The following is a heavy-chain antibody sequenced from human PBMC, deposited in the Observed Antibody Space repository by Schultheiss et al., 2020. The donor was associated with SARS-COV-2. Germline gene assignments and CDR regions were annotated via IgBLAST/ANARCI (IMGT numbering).Heavy chain of an antibody. J-gene: IGHJ4*02. D-gene: IGHD5-12*01. Sequence: GGSLRLSCAASGFTFSSYEMNWVRQAPGKGLELVSYISSSGSTIYYADSVKGRFTISRDNAKNSLYLQMNSLRAEDTAFYYCAGGYSGYVPTPFDYWGQGTLVTVSS. CDR1: GFTFSSYE. CDR2: ISSSGSTI. V-gene: IGHV3-48*03. CDR3: AGGYSGYVPTPFDY.